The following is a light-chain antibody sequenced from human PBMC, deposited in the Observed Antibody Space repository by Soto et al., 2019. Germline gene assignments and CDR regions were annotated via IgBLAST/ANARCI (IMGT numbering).Light chain of an antibody. CDR1: QSLLHSNGYNY. Sequence: DIVMTQSPLSLSVTPGEPASISCRSSQSLLHSNGYNYLDWYLQKPGQSPQLLIYLVSNRAAGIPDRFSGSGSGTDFTLTITRLEPEDSAVYFCQQYTGPPTTFGQGTRLEIK. J-gene: IGKJ5*01. V-gene: IGKV2-28*01. CDR3: QQYTGPPTT. CDR2: LVS.